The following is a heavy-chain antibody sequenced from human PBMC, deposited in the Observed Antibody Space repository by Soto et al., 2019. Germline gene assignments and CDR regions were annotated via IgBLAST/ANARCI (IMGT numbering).Heavy chain of an antibody. CDR2: VMPTFGAG. J-gene: IGHJ6*02. CDR1: GGAFRNYA. Sequence: QVQLVQSGAEVKKPGSSVEVSCTASGGAFRNYAVSWVRQAPGQGLEWMGAVMPTFGAGVYAQKFQGRLTIFADESTNTAYLNVSSLTFGDTAIYYCAASRGFYEAMDAWGQGTTLTVSS. CDR3: AASRGFYEAMDA. V-gene: IGHV1-69*01. D-gene: IGHD3-22*01.